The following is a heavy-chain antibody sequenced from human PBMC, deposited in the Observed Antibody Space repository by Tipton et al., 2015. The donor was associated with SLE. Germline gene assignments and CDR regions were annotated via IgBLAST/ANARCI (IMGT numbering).Heavy chain of an antibody. J-gene: IGHJ4*02. Sequence: TLSLTCTVSSGSVSTGPYYWSWIRQHPGKGLEWIGYVFSGGTTYYNPSLKGRLSILLDTSEKQFSLKLTSVTSADTAVYYCARYYYDSTGDCLFDSWGQGTLVTVSS. CDR1: SGSVSTGPYY. CDR2: VFSGGTT. CDR3: ARYYYDSTGDCLFDS. D-gene: IGHD3-22*01. V-gene: IGHV4-31*03.